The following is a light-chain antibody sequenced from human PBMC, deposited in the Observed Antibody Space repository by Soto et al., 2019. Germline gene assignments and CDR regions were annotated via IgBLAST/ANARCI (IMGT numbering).Light chain of an antibody. CDR1: SSNIGSNT. V-gene: IGLV1-44*01. CDR3: AAWDDSLNGYV. Sequence: QSVLSQPPSASGTPGQRVTISCSGSSSNIGSNTVSWYQQFPGTAPKLLIYFNIQRPSGVPDRFSGSKSGTSASLAISGLQSEDEADYYCAAWDDSLNGYVFGTGTKLTGL. J-gene: IGLJ1*01. CDR2: FNI.